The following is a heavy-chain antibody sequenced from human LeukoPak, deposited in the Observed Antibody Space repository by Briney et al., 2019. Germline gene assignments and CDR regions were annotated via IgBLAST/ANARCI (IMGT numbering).Heavy chain of an antibody. CDR1: GFTFNSYA. CDR3: AKSRSGSANWALQIFDN. D-gene: IGHD1-1*01. CDR2: ISGGGGST. J-gene: IGHJ4*02. Sequence: GGSLRLSCAASGFTFNSYAMSWVRQAPGKGLEWVSIISGGGGSTSYADSVKGRFTISRDNSKNTLYLQMNSLRAEDTAVYFCAKSRSGSANWALQIFDNWGQGTLVTVSS. V-gene: IGHV3-23*01.